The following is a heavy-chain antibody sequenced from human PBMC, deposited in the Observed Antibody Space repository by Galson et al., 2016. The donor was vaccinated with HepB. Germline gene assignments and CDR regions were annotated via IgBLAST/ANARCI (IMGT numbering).Heavy chain of an antibody. CDR1: GFTFSSYG. D-gene: IGHD6-13*01. V-gene: IGHV3-33*01. Sequence: SLRLSCAASGFTFSSYGMHWVRQAPGKGLEWMAVIWYDGSNKYYADSVKGRFTISRDNSKNSLYLQMNSLRAEDTAIYFCARTPGYSGTWYDAFDIWGPGTIVTVSS. CDR3: ARTPGYSGTWYDAFDI. CDR2: IWYDGSNK. J-gene: IGHJ3*02.